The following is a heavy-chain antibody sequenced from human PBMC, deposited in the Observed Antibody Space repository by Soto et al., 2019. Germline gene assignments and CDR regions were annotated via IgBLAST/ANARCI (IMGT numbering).Heavy chain of an antibody. J-gene: IGHJ3*02. V-gene: IGHV1-3*01. CDR1: GYTITSYA. D-gene: IGHD2-15*01. CDR3: ARGSSYSGPFDI. Sequence: ASVKVCCKASGYTITSYAMHWVRQAPGQRLEWMGWINASIGKTNYAQKFQGRVTITMDKSTSTAYMELSSLRSEDTAVYYCARGSSYSGPFDIWGQGTMVTVSS. CDR2: INASIGKT.